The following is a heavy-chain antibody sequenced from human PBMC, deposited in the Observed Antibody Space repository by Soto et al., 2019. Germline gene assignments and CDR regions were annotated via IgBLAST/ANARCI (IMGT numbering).Heavy chain of an antibody. CDR3: ARLYSSSSGWFDP. CDR1: GYSLTSYW. CDR2: IYPGDSDT. Sequence: ESLKISFKGSGYSLTSYWIGWGRQIPGKGLEWMGIIYPGDSDTRYSPSFQGQVTISADKSISTAYLQWSSLKASDTAMYYCARLYSSSSGWFDPWGQGTLVTVSS. D-gene: IGHD6-6*01. J-gene: IGHJ5*02. V-gene: IGHV5-51*01.